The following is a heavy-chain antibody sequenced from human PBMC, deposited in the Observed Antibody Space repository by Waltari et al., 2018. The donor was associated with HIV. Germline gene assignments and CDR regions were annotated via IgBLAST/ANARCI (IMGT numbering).Heavy chain of an antibody. CDR2: INAGNGNT. J-gene: IGHJ6*02. Sequence: QVQLVQSGAAGKKPGASVTVSCKASGDTSTSTSMHWVRQVPGRRFEWMGWINAGNGNTKYSQKMQGRVTITRDTSASTAYMELTSLRSEDTAVYYCAREKNIPEKYHGMDVWGQGTTVTVSS. CDR3: AREKNIPEKYHGMDV. V-gene: IGHV1-3*01. CDR1: GDTSTSTS.